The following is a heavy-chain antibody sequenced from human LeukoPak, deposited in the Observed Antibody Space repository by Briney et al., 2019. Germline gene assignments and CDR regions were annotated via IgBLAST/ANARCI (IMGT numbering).Heavy chain of an antibody. Sequence: GASVKVSCKAPGYTFTGYYMHWVRQAPGQGLEWMGWINPNSGGTNYAQKFQGRVTMTRDTSISTAYMELSRLRSDDTAVYYCARVSTIFGVVLGSWGQGTLVTVSS. J-gene: IGHJ4*02. D-gene: IGHD3-3*01. CDR3: ARVSTIFGVVLGS. V-gene: IGHV1-2*02. CDR1: GYTFTGYY. CDR2: INPNSGGT.